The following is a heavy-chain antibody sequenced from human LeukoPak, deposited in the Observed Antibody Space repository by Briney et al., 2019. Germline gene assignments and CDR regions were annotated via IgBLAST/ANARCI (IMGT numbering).Heavy chain of an antibody. CDR3: ARFYDSSGYYYFDY. Sequence: SETLSLTCTVSGGSLSSYYWSWIRQPPGKGLEWIGYIYYSGSTNYNPSLKSRVTISVDTSKNQFSLKLSSVTAADTAVYYCARFYDSSGYYYFDYWGQGTLVTVSS. CDR1: GGSLSSYY. V-gene: IGHV4-59*01. J-gene: IGHJ4*02. CDR2: IYYSGST. D-gene: IGHD3-22*01.